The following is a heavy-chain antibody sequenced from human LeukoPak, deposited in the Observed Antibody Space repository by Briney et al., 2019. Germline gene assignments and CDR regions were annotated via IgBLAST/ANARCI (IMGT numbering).Heavy chain of an antibody. D-gene: IGHD1-14*01. CDR3: LTPAGWVNY. J-gene: IGHJ4*02. V-gene: IGHV3-33*01. Sequence: GRSLRLSCAASGFTFSSYGVHWVRQAPGKGLEWVAVIWYDGSNKYYADSVKGRFTISRDNSKNTLYLQMNSLRAEDTAVYYCLTPAGWVNYWGQGTLVTVSS. CDR2: IWYDGSNK. CDR1: GFTFSSYG.